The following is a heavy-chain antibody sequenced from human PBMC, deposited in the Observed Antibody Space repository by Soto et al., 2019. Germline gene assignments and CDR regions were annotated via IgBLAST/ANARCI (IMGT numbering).Heavy chain of an antibody. Sequence: SETLSLTCAVSGGSISSSNWWSWVRQPPGKGLEWIGEIYHSGSTNYNPSLESRVTISLDKSKNQFSLKLSSVTAADTAVYYCARDRPWDIVVVPAAMGNYDAFDIWGQGTMVTVSS. D-gene: IGHD2-2*01. CDR2: IYHSGST. J-gene: IGHJ3*02. CDR1: GGSISSSNW. CDR3: ARDRPWDIVVVPAAMGNYDAFDI. V-gene: IGHV4-4*02.